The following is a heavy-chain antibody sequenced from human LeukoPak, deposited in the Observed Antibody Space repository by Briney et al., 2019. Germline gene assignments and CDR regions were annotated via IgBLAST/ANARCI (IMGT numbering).Heavy chain of an antibody. CDR1: GFTFDDYA. Sequence: PGRSLRLSCAASGFTFDDYAMHWVRQAPGKGLEWVSGISWNSGSIGYADSVKGRFTISRDNAKNSLYLQMNSLRAEDTALYYCAKDGGRDGYNWGVFDYWGQGTLVTVSS. D-gene: IGHD5-24*01. J-gene: IGHJ4*02. V-gene: IGHV3-9*01. CDR2: ISWNSGSI. CDR3: AKDGGRDGYNWGVFDY.